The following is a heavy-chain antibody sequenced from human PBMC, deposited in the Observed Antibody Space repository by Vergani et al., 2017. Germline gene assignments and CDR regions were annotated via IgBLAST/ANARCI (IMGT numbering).Heavy chain of an antibody. CDR2: MNPNSGNT. J-gene: IGHJ4*02. Sequence: QVQLVQSGAEVKKPGASVKVSCKASGYTFTSYDINWVRQATGQGLEWMGWMNPNSGNTGDAQKFQGRVTMTRNTSISTAYMELGRLRSEDPAVYYCARGLDSSSWYSRGVYYFDYWGQGTLVTVSS. CDR3: ARGLDSSSWYSRGVYYFDY. D-gene: IGHD6-13*01. CDR1: GYTFTSYD. V-gene: IGHV1-8*01.